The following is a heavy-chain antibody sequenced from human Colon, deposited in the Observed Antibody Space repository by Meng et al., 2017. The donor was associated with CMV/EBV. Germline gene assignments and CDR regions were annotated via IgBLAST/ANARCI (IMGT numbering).Heavy chain of an antibody. V-gene: IGHV4-34*01. CDR1: SFSGYQ. J-gene: IGHJ5*02. CDR3: ARGGFGWKSSNRYKWFDP. Sequence: SFSGYQWNWIRQPPGKGLEWIGEIHHTGITNANPSLKSRVTMSVDTSKNQFSLKLNSVTAADAAVYYCARGGFGWKSSNRYKWFDPWGQGTLVTVSS. D-gene: IGHD6-13*01. CDR2: IHHTGIT.